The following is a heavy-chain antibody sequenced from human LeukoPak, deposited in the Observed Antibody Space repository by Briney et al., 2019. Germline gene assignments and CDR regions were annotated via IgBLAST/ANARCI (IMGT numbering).Heavy chain of an antibody. Sequence: ASVKVSCKASGYTFTTYPINWVRQAPGQGLEWMGIINPRGGSTTSAQKFQGRITLTRDTSTSTFYMELSSLKSQDTAVYYCARDYHGSGSLTTFDYWGQGTLVTVSS. J-gene: IGHJ4*02. CDR3: ARDYHGSGSLTTFDY. CDR1: GYTFTTYP. D-gene: IGHD3-10*01. V-gene: IGHV1-46*01. CDR2: INPRGGST.